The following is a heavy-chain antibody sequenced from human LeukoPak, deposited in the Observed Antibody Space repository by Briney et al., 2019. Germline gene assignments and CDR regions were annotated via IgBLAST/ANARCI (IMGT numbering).Heavy chain of an antibody. CDR3: ARTIEMATISYFDY. J-gene: IGHJ4*02. Sequence: GGSLRLSCAASGFTFSSYEMNWVRRAPGKGLEWVSYISSSDSTIYYADSVKGRFTISRDNAKNSLYLQMNSLRAGDTAVYYCARTIEMATISYFDYWGQGTLVTVSS. CDR2: ISSSDSTI. CDR1: GFTFSSYE. V-gene: IGHV3-48*03. D-gene: IGHD5-24*01.